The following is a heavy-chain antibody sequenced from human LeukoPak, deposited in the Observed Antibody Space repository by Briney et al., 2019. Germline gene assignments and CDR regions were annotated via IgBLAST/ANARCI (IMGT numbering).Heavy chain of an antibody. J-gene: IGHJ4*02. CDR2: IIPIFGTA. Sequence: ASVKVSCKASGGTFSSYAISWVRQAPGQGLEWMGGIIPIFGTANYAQKFQGRVTITADESTSTAYMELSSLGSEDTAVYYCARSRFFDYYDSSGYYYWGQGTLVTVSS. CDR3: ARSRFFDYYDSSGYYY. V-gene: IGHV1-69*13. CDR1: GGTFSSYA. D-gene: IGHD3-22*01.